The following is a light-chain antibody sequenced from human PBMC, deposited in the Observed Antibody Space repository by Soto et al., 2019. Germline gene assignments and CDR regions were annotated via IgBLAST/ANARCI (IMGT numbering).Light chain of an antibody. CDR1: QSVSSSY. CDR3: QPHGG. Sequence: EIVLTQSPGTLSLSPGERATLSCRASQSVSSSYLAWYQQKPGQAPRLLIYGASSRATGIPERFSGSGSGTDFTLTISRLEPEDFAVYYCQPHGGFGPGTKVDIK. J-gene: IGKJ3*01. CDR2: GAS. V-gene: IGKV3-20*01.